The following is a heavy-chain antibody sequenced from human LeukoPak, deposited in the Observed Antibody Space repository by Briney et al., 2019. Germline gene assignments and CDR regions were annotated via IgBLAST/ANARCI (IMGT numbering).Heavy chain of an antibody. J-gene: IGHJ4*02. CDR3: ARSGNYRWDY. V-gene: IGHV3-11*06. Sequence: PRGSLRLSCAASGFTFSDYYMSWIRQAPGKGLEWISFISSSSSYTNYADSVKGRFTISRDNTKNSLYLQMNNLRAEDTAVYYCARSGNYRWDYWGQGTLVTVSS. D-gene: IGHD1-7*01. CDR2: ISSSSSYT. CDR1: GFTFSDYY.